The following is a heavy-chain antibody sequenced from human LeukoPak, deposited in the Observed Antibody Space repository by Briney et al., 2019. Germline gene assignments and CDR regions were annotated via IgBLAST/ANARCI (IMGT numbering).Heavy chain of an antibody. V-gene: IGHV3-20*04. CDR3: ASSLIATFDY. CDR2: INWNGGST. D-gene: IGHD6-13*01. J-gene: IGHJ4*02. CDR1: GFTFDDYG. Sequence: GGSLRLSCAASGFTFDDYGMGWVRQAPGKGLEWVSGINWNGGSTGYADSVKGRFTISRDNAKNSLYLQMNSLRAEDTAVYYCASSLIATFDYWGQGTLVTVSS.